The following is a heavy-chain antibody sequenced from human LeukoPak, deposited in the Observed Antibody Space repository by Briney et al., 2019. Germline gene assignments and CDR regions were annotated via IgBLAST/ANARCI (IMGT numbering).Heavy chain of an antibody. J-gene: IGHJ3*02. V-gene: IGHV1-2*02. CDR1: GYTFTGYY. CDR2: INPNSGGT. Sequence: ASVKVSCKASGYTFTGYYMHWVRQAPGQGLEWMGWINPNSGGTNYAQKFQGRVTMTRDTSISTAYMELSRLRSDDTAVYYCASFNRGDYYDSSGYPDAFDIWGQGTMVTASS. CDR3: ASFNRGDYYDSSGYPDAFDI. D-gene: IGHD3-22*01.